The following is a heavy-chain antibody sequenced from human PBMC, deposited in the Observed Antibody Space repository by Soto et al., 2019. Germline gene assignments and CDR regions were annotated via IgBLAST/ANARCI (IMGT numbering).Heavy chain of an antibody. D-gene: IGHD3-3*01. V-gene: IGHV3-30*18. J-gene: IGHJ4*02. Sequence: GGSLRLSCAASGFTFSSYGMHWVRQAPGKGLEWVAVISYDGSNKYYADSVKGRFTISRDNSKNTLYLQMNSLRAEDTAVYYCAKDPLNSSFGVVIIEYYFDYWGQGTLVTVSS. CDR1: GFTFSSYG. CDR2: ISYDGSNK. CDR3: AKDPLNSSFGVVIIEYYFDY.